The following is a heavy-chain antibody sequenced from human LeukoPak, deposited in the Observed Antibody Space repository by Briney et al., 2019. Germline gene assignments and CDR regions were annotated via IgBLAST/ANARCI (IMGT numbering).Heavy chain of an antibody. Sequence: GGSLRLSCAASGFTFSTFNMHWVRQAPGKGLEWVALISADESNKYYADSVKGRFTISRDNSKNTLYLQMNSLRTEDTAVYPCAKDLAGSYYGGGQRYYFDYWGQGTLVTVSS. CDR3: AKDLAGSYYGGGQRYYFDY. CDR2: ISADESNK. CDR1: GFTFSTFN. V-gene: IGHV3-30*18. J-gene: IGHJ4*02. D-gene: IGHD3-10*01.